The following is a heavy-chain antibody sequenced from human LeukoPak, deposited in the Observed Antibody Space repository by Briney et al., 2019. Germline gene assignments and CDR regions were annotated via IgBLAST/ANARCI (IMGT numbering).Heavy chain of an antibody. V-gene: IGHV3-30-3*01. J-gene: IGHJ4*02. CDR2: ISYDGSNK. CDR1: GFTFSSYA. Sequence: GGSLRLSCAAFGFTFSSYAMHWVRQAPGKGLEWVAVISYDGSNKYYADSVKGRFTTSRDNSKNTLHLQMNSLRAEDTAVYYCARDAYSYGYVDYWGQGTLVTVSS. D-gene: IGHD5-18*01. CDR3: ARDAYSYGYVDY.